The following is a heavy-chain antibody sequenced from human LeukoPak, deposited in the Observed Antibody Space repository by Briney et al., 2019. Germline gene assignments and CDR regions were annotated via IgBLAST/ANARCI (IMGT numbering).Heavy chain of an antibody. J-gene: IGHJ2*01. Sequence: PSETLSLTCSVSGGSISSYYWSWIRQPAGKGLEWIGRIYTTGSTNYNPSLKSRVTMSVDTSKNQFSLKLNSVTAADTAMYYCARGDYGDYVGYWYFDLWGRGTLVTVSS. V-gene: IGHV4-4*07. CDR3: ARGDYGDYVGYWYFDL. CDR1: GGSISSYY. D-gene: IGHD4-17*01. CDR2: IYTTGST.